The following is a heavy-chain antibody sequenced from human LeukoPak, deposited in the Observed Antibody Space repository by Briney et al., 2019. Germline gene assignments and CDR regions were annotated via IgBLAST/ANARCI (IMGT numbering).Heavy chain of an antibody. V-gene: IGHV4-39*07. Sequence: PSETLSLTCTVSGVSISSSSYYWGWIRQPPGKGLEWIGSIYYSGSTYYNPSLKSRVTISVDTSKNQFSLKLSSVTAADTAVYYCARGGGYCSSTSCYREEWFDPWGQGTLVTVS. CDR2: IYYSGST. CDR1: GVSISSSSYY. J-gene: IGHJ5*02. D-gene: IGHD2-2*02. CDR3: ARGGGYCSSTSCYREEWFDP.